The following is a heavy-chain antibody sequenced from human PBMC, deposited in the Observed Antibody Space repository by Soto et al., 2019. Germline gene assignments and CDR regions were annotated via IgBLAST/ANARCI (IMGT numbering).Heavy chain of an antibody. CDR1: GFTFSSYA. V-gene: IGHV3-30-3*01. Sequence: ESGGGVVQPGRSLRLSCAASGFTFSSYAMHWVRQAPGKGLEWVAVISYDGSNKYYADSVKGRFTISRDNSKNTLYLQMNSLRAEDTAVYYCARAQNYYYDSSGYYSLDAFDIWGQGTMVTVSS. CDR2: ISYDGSNK. J-gene: IGHJ3*02. D-gene: IGHD3-22*01. CDR3: ARAQNYYYDSSGYYSLDAFDI.